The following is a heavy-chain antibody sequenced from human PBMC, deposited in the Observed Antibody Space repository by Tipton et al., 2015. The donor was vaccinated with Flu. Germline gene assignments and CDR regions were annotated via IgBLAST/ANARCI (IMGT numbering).Heavy chain of an antibody. J-gene: IGHJ2*01. CDR2: IYYSGST. D-gene: IGHD5-18*01. Sequence: TLSLTCTVSGDPISSYSWSWIRQPPGKGLESIGYIYYSGSTNYNPSLKSRVTISVDTSKNQVSLKLNSVTTADTAVYYCARQGISGYNPWGRGTLVSVSS. CDR1: GDPISSYS. V-gene: IGHV4-59*01. CDR3: ARQGISGYNP.